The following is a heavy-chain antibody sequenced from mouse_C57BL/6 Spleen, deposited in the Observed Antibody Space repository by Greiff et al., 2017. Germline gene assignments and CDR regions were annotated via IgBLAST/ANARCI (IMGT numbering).Heavy chain of an antibody. CDR1: GFTFRDYY. V-gene: IGHV5-12*01. CDR3: ARQGGRGAMDD. Sequence: EVKLMESGGGLVQPGGSLKLSCAASGFTFRDYYMYWVRQTPEKRLEWVAYISNGGGSTYYPDTVKGRFTISRDHAKNTLYLQMSRLKSEDTAMYYCARQGGRGAMDDWGQGTSVTVSS. J-gene: IGHJ4*01. CDR2: ISNGGGST. D-gene: IGHD3-3*01.